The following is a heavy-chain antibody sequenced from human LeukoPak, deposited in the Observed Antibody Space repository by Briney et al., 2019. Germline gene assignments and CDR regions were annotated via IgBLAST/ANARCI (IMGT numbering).Heavy chain of an antibody. V-gene: IGHV4-39*07. CDR1: GGSISSGGYY. J-gene: IGHJ5*02. CDR2: INHRGST. CDR3: ARGGSSGYTT. D-gene: IGHD3-22*01. Sequence: PSETLSLTCTVSGGSISSGGYYWSWIRQPPGKGLEWIGEINHRGSTNYNPSLKSRVTISVDTSKNQFSLKLSSVTAADTAVYYCARGGSSGYTTWGQGTLVTVSS.